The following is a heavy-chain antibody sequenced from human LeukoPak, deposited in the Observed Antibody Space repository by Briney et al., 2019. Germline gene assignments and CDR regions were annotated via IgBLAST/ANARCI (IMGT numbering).Heavy chain of an antibody. CDR3: ARAAYYYDSSGTFDY. CDR1: GGSISSGDYY. CDR2: IYYSGST. D-gene: IGHD3-22*01. J-gene: IGHJ4*02. Sequence: SETLSLTCTVSGGSISSGDYYWSWIRQPPGKGLEWIGHIYYSGSTYYNPSLKSRFSISLDTSKNQFSLKLSSVTAADTAVYYCARAAYYYDSSGTFDYWGQGTLVTVSS. V-gene: IGHV4-30-4*01.